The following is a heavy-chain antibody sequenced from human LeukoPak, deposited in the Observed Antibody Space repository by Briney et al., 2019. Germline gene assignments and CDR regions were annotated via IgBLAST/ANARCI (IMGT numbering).Heavy chain of an antibody. CDR3: ARGRYFDWLLYTPFDY. D-gene: IGHD3-9*01. CDR1: GGSFSGYY. Sequence: SSETLSLTCAVYGGSFSGYYWRWIRQPPGKGLEWIGDINHSGSTNYNPSLKSRVTISVDTSKNQFSLKLSSVTAADTAVYYCARGRYFDWLLYTPFDYWGQGTLVTVSS. CDR2: INHSGST. J-gene: IGHJ4*02. V-gene: IGHV4-34*01.